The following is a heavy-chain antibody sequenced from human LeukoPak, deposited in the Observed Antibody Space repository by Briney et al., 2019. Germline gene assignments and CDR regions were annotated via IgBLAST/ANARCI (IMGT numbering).Heavy chain of an antibody. CDR3: ARDPTQDYYDSSGYSYYYYGMDV. CDR2: ISRSGSTI. Sequence: GGSLRLSCAASGFTFSDHYMSWIRQAPGKGLEWVSYISRSGSTIYYADSVKGRFTISRDNAKNSLYLQMNSLRAEDTAVYYCARDPTQDYYDSSGYSYYYYGMDVWGPGTTVTVSS. J-gene: IGHJ6*02. CDR1: GFTFSDHY. D-gene: IGHD3-22*01. V-gene: IGHV3-11*01.